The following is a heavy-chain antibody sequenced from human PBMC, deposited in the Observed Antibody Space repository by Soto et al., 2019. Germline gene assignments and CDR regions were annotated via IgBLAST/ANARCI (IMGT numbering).Heavy chain of an antibody. CDR3: ARVRNGEYSFDY. CDR1: GFTFSNYW. V-gene: IGHV3-74*01. Sequence: EVQLVESGGGLVQPGGSLRLSCAASGFTFSNYWMHWVRQAPGKGLVWVSRINPTGSVTSYADSVKGRFSISRDNAEDTLSLQMNSLRGEYTAVYYCARVRNGEYSFDYWGQGTLVTVSS. D-gene: IGHD3-10*01. CDR2: INPTGSVT. J-gene: IGHJ4*02.